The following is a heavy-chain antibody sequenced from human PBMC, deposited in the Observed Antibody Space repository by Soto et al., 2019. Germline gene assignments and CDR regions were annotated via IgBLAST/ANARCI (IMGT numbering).Heavy chain of an antibody. D-gene: IGHD3-22*01. CDR1: GYTFTSYA. Sequence: GASVKVSCKASGYTFTSYAMNWVRQAPGQRLEWMGWINAGNGNTKYSQKFQGRVTITRDTSASTAYMELSSLRAEDTAVYYCAKPSRPPIVVVSFDYWGQGTLVTVSS. CDR3: AKPSRPPIVVVSFDY. CDR2: INAGNGNT. V-gene: IGHV1-3*01. J-gene: IGHJ4*02.